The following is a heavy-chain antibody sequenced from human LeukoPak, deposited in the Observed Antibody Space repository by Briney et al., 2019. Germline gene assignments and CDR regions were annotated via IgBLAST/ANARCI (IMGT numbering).Heavy chain of an antibody. Sequence: SETLSLTCTVSGGSISSYYWGWIRQPAGKGLEWIGRIYTSGSTNYNPSLKSRVTMSVDTSKNQFSLKLSSVTAADTAVYYCARDYGYYDILTGYYKPVYYFDYWGQGTLVTVSS. J-gene: IGHJ4*02. CDR2: IYTSGST. CDR3: ARDYGYYDILTGYYKPVYYFDY. V-gene: IGHV4-4*07. CDR1: GGSISSYY. D-gene: IGHD3-9*01.